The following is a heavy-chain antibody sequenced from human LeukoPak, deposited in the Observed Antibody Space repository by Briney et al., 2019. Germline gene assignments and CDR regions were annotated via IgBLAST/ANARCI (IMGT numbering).Heavy chain of an antibody. J-gene: IGHJ4*02. V-gene: IGHV3-21*01. Sequence: GGSLRLSRAASGFTFSSYSMNWVRQAPGKGLEWVSSISSSSSYIYYADSVKGRFTISRDNAKNSLYLQMNSLRAEDTAVYYCARDSVVVPADYWGQGTLVTVSS. CDR1: GFTFSSYS. CDR2: ISSSSSYI. D-gene: IGHD2-2*01. CDR3: ARDSVVVPADY.